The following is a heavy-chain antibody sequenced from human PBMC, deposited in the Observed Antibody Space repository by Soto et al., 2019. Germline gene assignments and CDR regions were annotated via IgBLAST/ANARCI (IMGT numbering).Heavy chain of an antibody. CDR3: ARLRAVAGGYYYYYYGMDV. D-gene: IGHD6-19*01. CDR2: IYYSGST. CDR1: GGSISSYY. Sequence: PSETLSLTCTVSGGSISSYYWIWIRQPPGKGLEWIGYIYYSGSTNYNPSLKSRVTISVDTSKNQFSLKLSSVTAADTAVYYCARLRAVAGGYYYYYYGMDVWGQGTTVTVSS. V-gene: IGHV4-59*01. J-gene: IGHJ6*02.